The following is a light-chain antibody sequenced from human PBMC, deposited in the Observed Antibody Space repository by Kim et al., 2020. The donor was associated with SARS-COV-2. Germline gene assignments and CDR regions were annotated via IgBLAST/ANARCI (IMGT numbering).Light chain of an antibody. CDR1: SSDVGGYNY. J-gene: IGLJ3*02. Sequence: GQSITISRTGTSSDVGGYNYVSWYQQHPGRAPKLMIYDVRNRPSGVSNRFSGSKSGNTASLTISGLQADDEADYYCSSFTSSTTWVFGGGTQLTVL. CDR3: SSFTSSTTWV. CDR2: DVR. V-gene: IGLV2-14*03.